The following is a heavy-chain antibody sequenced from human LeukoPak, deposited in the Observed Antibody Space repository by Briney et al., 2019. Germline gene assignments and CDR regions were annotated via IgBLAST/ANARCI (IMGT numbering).Heavy chain of an antibody. J-gene: IGHJ5*02. CDR1: GYTFTSYD. D-gene: IGHD3-3*01. CDR3: ARAPRGTFGVVGIGRNWFDP. Sequence: ASVKVSCKASGYTFTSYDINWVRQATGQGLEWMGWMNPNSGNTGYAQKFQGRVTMTRNTSISTAYMELSSLRSEDTAVYYCARAPRGTFGVVGIGRNWFDPWGQGTLVTVSS. V-gene: IGHV1-8*01. CDR2: MNPNSGNT.